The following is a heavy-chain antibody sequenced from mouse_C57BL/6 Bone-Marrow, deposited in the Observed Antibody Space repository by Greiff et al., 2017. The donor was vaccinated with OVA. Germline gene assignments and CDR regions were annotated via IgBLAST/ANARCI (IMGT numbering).Heavy chain of an antibody. V-gene: IGHV5-12*01. CDR1: GFTFSDYY. CDR2: ISNGGGST. J-gene: IGHJ4*01. D-gene: IGHD2-4*01. Sequence: EVQLVESGGGLVQPGGSLKLSCAASGFTFSDYYMYWVRQTPEKRLEWAAYISNGGGSTYYPDTVKGRFTISRDNAKNTLYLQMSRLKSEDTAMYYGARHNDDDDRYAMDYWGQGTSVTVSS. CDR3: ARHNDDDDRYAMDY.